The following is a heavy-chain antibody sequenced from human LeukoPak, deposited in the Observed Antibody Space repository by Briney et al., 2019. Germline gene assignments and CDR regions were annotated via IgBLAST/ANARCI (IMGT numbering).Heavy chain of an antibody. D-gene: IGHD3-3*01. CDR2: ISSSSSYI. CDR3: ARLGPNYDPRNEPFDY. V-gene: IGHV3-21*01. Sequence: GGSLRLSCAASGFTFSSYSMNWVRQAPGKGLEWVSSISSSSSYIYYADSVKGRFTISRDNAKNSLYLQMNSLRAEDTAVYYCARLGPNYDPRNEPFDYWGQGTLVTVSS. J-gene: IGHJ4*02. CDR1: GFTFSSYS.